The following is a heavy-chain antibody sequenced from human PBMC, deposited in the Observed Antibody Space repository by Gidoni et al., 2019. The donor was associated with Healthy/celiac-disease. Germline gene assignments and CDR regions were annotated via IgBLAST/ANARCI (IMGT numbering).Heavy chain of an antibody. Sequence: EVQLVESGGGLVQPGGSLRLSCAASGFTFSSYDMQWVRQATGKGLEWVSAMGTAVDTYYPGYVKGRFTISRENAKNSLYLQMNSLRAGDTAVYYCARTYGSGSYPNHYYGMDVWGQGTTVTVSS. D-gene: IGHD3-10*01. CDR2: MGTAVDT. CDR3: ARTYGSGSYPNHYYGMDV. CDR1: GFTFSSYD. J-gene: IGHJ6*02. V-gene: IGHV3-13*04.